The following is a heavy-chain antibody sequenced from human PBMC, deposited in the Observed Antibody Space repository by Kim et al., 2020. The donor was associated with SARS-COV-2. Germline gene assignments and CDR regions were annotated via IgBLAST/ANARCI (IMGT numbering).Heavy chain of an antibody. V-gene: IGHV4-4*07. CDR1: GGSISSYY. CDR3: ARDRGSGYYLGWYFDL. CDR2: IYTSGST. D-gene: IGHD3-3*01. J-gene: IGHJ2*01. Sequence: SETLSLTCTVSGGSISSYYWSWIRQPAGKGLEWIGRIYTSGSTNYNPSLKSRVTMSVDTSKNQFSLKLSSVTAADTAVYYCARDRGSGYYLGWYFDLWGRGTLVTVSS.